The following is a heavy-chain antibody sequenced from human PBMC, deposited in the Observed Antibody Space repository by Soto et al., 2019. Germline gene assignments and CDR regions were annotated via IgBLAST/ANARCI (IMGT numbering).Heavy chain of an antibody. V-gene: IGHV3-23*01. D-gene: IGHD3-10*01. Sequence: GGSLRLSCVASGFAFSNYAMSSVRPAPGKGLEWVSVISSGGGTTNYADSVKGRFTISRDNAKNTLYLQMNGLRAEDTALYYCARWFTYGNFDYFDYWGQGTQVTVSS. CDR3: ARWFTYGNFDYFDY. CDR2: ISSGGGTT. CDR1: GFAFSNYA. J-gene: IGHJ4*02.